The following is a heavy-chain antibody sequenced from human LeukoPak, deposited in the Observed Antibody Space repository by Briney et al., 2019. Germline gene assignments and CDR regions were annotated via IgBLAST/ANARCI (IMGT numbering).Heavy chain of an antibody. CDR2: INWNGGGT. Sequence: RAGGSLRLSCAASGFTFDDYGMSWVRQAPGKGLEWVSGINWNGGGTGYADSVKGRFTISRDNAKNSLYLQMNSLRAEDTALYHCARGAAGTLLSWFDPWGQGTLVTVSS. J-gene: IGHJ5*02. D-gene: IGHD6-13*01. CDR1: GFTFDDYG. V-gene: IGHV3-20*01. CDR3: ARGAAGTLLSWFDP.